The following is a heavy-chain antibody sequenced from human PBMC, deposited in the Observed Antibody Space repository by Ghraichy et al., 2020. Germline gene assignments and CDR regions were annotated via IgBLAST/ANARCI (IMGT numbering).Heavy chain of an antibody. J-gene: IGHJ4*02. D-gene: IGHD1-14*01. CDR2: ISPNGDAT. CDR1: GYTFIGYY. V-gene: IGHV1-2*02. CDR3: ATDRPEDSAISFDY. Sequence: ASVKVSCNASGYTFIGYYLHWVRQAPGQGLEWMGWISPNGDATNYAQEFQGRVTMTRDTSISTAYMELSSLRSDDTAVYYCATDRPEDSAISFDYWGQVTLVTVSS.